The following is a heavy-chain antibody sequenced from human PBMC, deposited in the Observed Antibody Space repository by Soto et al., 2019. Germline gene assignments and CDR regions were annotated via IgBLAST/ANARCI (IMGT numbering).Heavy chain of an antibody. J-gene: IGHJ5*01. Sequence: EVRLVESGGDLVQPGGSLTVSWVGSGFSFNTHWMGWVRQVPGKGLEWVANIRQDGGERTYGDSVRGRFTISRDNAKNSLYLQMNSLRADDTAVYYCAAWPLSSWFDYWGQVTLVIVSS. CDR1: GFSFNTHW. V-gene: IGHV3-7*05. D-gene: IGHD6-13*01. CDR3: AAWPLSSWFDY. CDR2: IRQDGGER.